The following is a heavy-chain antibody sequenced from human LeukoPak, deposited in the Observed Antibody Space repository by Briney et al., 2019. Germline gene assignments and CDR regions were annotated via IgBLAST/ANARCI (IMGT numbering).Heavy chain of an antibody. Sequence: PGGSLRLSCAASGFTFSTCGMNWVRQAPGKGLEWVSYIGSSSDSTYYADSVKGRFTISRDNAKNSLYLQMNSLRAADTAVYYCARGRPGYYCSGGSCYNYSFDYWGQGTLVTVSS. D-gene: IGHD2-15*01. CDR3: ARGRPGYYCSGGSCYNYSFDY. CDR2: IGSSSDST. CDR1: GFTFSTCG. V-gene: IGHV3-48*01. J-gene: IGHJ4*02.